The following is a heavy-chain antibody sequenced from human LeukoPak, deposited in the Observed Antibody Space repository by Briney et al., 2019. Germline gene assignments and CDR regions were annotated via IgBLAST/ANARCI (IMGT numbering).Heavy chain of an antibody. D-gene: IGHD3-10*01. V-gene: IGHV5-10-1*01. CDR1: GYSFTSYW. Sequence: ESLRISCKGSGYSFTSYWISWVRQMPGKGLEWMGRIDPSDSYTNYSPSFQGHVTISADKSISTAYLQWSSLKASDTAMYYCARHTSASAQVRFTMVRGVIIDWGQGTLVTVSS. CDR2: IDPSDSYT. CDR3: ARHTSASAQVRFTMVRGVIID. J-gene: IGHJ4*02.